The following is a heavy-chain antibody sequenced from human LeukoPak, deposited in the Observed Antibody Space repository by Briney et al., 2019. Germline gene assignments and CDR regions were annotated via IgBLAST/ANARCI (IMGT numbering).Heavy chain of an antibody. CDR2: IYYSGST. J-gene: IGHJ4*02. Sequence: PSGTLSLTCTVSSDSIYSIDYNWGWIRQPPGKGLEWFGSIYYSGSTYYNSSLKSRVTISVDTSKNQFSLKLSSLTAADTAVYYCARAAYCGGDCYLFDYWGQGTLVTVFS. CDR3: ARAAYCGGDCYLFDY. V-gene: IGHV4-39*01. CDR1: SDSIYSIDYN. D-gene: IGHD2-21*02.